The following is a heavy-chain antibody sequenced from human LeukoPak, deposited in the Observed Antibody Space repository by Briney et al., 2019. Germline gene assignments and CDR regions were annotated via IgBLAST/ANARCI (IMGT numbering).Heavy chain of an antibody. CDR3: ARATTYDILTGYFDY. J-gene: IGHJ4*02. CDR1: GGSISSSSYY. Sequence: SETLSLTCTVSGGSISSSSYYWGWIRQPPGKGLEWIGSIYYSGSTYYSPSLKSRVTISVDTSKNQFSLKLSSVTAADTAVYYCARATTYDILTGYFDYWGQGTLVTVSS. CDR2: IYYSGST. D-gene: IGHD3-9*01. V-gene: IGHV4-39*07.